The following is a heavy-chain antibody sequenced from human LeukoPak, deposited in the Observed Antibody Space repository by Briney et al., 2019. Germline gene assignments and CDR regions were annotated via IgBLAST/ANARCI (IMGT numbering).Heavy chain of an antibody. CDR1: GFTFSSYA. CDR3: AKDCSSTSCPTSDY. CDR2: ISGSGVST. V-gene: IGHV3-23*01. D-gene: IGHD2-2*01. J-gene: IGHJ4*02. Sequence: GGSLRLSCAASGFTFSSYAMSWARQAPGKGLEWVSAISGSGVSTYYADSVKGRFTISRDNSKNTLYLQMNRLRAEDTAVYYCAKDCSSTSCPTSDYWGQGTLVTVSS.